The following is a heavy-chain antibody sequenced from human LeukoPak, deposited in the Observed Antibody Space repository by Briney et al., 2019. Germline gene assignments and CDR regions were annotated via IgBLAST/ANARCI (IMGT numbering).Heavy chain of an antibody. D-gene: IGHD1-14*01. V-gene: IGHV4-59*02. CDR3: ASYKGQHAAPDAFDI. CDR2: VHSSGDT. J-gene: IGHJ3*02. Sequence: PSETLSLTCTVSGGSVSSYYWSWIRQPPGKGLEWIGYVHSSGDTNYNPSLRNRVTISVDTSKNQFSLKLSSVTAADTAVYYCASYKGQHAAPDAFDIWGQGTMVTVSS. CDR1: GGSVSSYY.